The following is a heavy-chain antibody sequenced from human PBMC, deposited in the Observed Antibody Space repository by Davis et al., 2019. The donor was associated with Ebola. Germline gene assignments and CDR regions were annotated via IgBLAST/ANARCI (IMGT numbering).Heavy chain of an antibody. J-gene: IGHJ4*02. Sequence: SETLSLTCAVSGYSISSGYYWGWIRQPPGKGLEWIGSIYHSGSTYYNPSLKSRVTISVDTSKNQFSLKLSSVTAADTAVYYCARRGTIDYWGQVTLVTVSS. CDR3: ARRGTIDY. CDR2: IYHSGST. CDR1: GYSISSGYY. D-gene: IGHD3/OR15-3a*01. V-gene: IGHV4-38-2*01.